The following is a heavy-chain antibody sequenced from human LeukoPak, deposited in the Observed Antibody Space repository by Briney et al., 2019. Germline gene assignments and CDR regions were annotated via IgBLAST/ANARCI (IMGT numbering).Heavy chain of an antibody. CDR3: ARDSGYYYPPFDY. CDR1: GGTSSSYA. CDR2: IIPIFGTA. V-gene: IGHV1-69*05. Sequence: ASVKVSCKASGGTSSSYAISWVRQAPGQGLEWMGGIIPIFGTANYAQKFQGRVTITTDESTSTAYMELSSLRSEDTAVYYCARDSGYYYPPFDYWGQGTLVTVSS. J-gene: IGHJ4*02. D-gene: IGHD3-22*01.